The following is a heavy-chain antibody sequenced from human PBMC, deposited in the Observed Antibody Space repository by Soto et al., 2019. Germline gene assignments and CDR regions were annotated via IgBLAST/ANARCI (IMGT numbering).Heavy chain of an antibody. Sequence: PGGSLRLSCATSGFSFSSYAIQWVRQAPGKGLEWVAFISYDGDNKFYADSVKGRFTISRDSFKNTVFLQMNSLRHEDSAVYFCARGLQTLVGDTRQFDYWGHGTLVTVSS. CDR3: ARGLQTLVGDTRQFDY. V-gene: IGHV3-30-3*01. CDR1: GFSFSSYA. D-gene: IGHD1-26*01. CDR2: ISYDGDNK. J-gene: IGHJ4*01.